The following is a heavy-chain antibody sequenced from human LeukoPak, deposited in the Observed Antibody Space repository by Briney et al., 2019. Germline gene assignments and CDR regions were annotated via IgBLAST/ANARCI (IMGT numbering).Heavy chain of an antibody. CDR3: ARDYYPTGSHDS. CDR2: INQDGSAR. Sequence: PGGSLRLSCAASGFTFSDYWMSWVRQAPGKGLEWVANINQDGSARHYRDSLKGRFTISRDNAKNSLYLQMNVLRVEDMAVYYCARDYYPTGSHDSWGQGTLVTVSS. CDR1: GFTFSDYW. V-gene: IGHV3-7*04. D-gene: IGHD3-10*01. J-gene: IGHJ4*02.